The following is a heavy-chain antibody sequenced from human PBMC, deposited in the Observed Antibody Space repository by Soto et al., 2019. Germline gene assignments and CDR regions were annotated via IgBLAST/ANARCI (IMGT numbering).Heavy chain of an antibody. V-gene: IGHV4-34*01. CDR1: GGSFSGYS. Sequence: SETLSLTCAVYGGSFSGYSWSWIRQPPGKGLEWIGEINHSGSTKYNPSLKSRITISVDTSKNQFSLKLSSVTAADTAVYYCARGRRGGPAAILGAFDIWGQGTMVPVSS. J-gene: IGHJ3*02. CDR2: INHSGST. CDR3: ARGRRGGPAAILGAFDI. D-gene: IGHD2-2*02.